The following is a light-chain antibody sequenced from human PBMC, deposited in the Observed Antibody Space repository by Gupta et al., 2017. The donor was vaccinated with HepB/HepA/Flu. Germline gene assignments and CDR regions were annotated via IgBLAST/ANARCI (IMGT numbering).Light chain of an antibody. J-gene: IGKJ1*01. CDR2: GAS. CDR3: QQYNNWPPGT. CDR1: QRVHSS. Sequence: EIVMTQSPATLSVSPGERATLSCRASQRVHSSLAWYQQKPGQAPRLLIYGASSRATGIPARFSGSGSGTEFTLTISSLQSEDFAVYYCQQYNNWPPGTFGQGTKVEIK. V-gene: IGKV3-15*01.